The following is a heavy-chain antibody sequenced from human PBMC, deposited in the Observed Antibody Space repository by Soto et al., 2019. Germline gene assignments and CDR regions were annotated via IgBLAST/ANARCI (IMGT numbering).Heavy chain of an antibody. J-gene: IGHJ4*02. V-gene: IGHV4-59*08. CDR2: IYYSGST. CDR1: GGSISSYY. CDR3: ARHERADTYYFDY. Sequence: SETLSLTCTVSGGSISSYYWSWIRQPPGKGLEWIGYIYYSGSTNYNPSLKSRVTISVDTSKNQFSLKLSSVTAADTAVYYCARHERADTYYFDYWGQGTLVTVSS.